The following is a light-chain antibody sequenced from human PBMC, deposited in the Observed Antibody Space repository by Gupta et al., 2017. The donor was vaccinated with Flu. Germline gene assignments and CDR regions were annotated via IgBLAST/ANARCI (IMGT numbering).Light chain of an antibody. Sequence: SYELTQPPSVSVSPGQTASITCSGHKLGDTYASLYQQKPGQSPVLVIYQDNKRPSGIPERFSGSNSGNTATLTIGGTQALDEADYYCQAWDSNTLWVFGGGTKLTVL. CDR3: QAWDSNTLWV. V-gene: IGLV3-1*01. J-gene: IGLJ3*02. CDR1: KLGDTY. CDR2: QDN.